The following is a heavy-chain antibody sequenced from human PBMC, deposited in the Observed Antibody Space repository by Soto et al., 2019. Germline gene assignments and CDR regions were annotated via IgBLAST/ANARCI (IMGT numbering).Heavy chain of an antibody. J-gene: IGHJ3*01. V-gene: IGHV1-18*01. CDR1: GYSFDSYA. CDR3: ARENDPCGFDL. D-gene: IGHD2-21*01. Sequence: QVQLVQSGATQEKPGSSVKVSCEAFGYSFDSYAYSWVRQAPGQGLEWMGRIGSGNTNYAQKLQGRVTMTTDTSTNTAYMELRSLRSDDTALYYRARENDPCGFDLWGQGTVVTVSS. CDR2: IGSGNT.